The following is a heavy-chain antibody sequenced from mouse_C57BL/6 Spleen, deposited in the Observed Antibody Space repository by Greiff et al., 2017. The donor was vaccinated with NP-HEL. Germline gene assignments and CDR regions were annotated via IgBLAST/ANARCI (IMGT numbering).Heavy chain of an antibody. CDR3: ARGYDGYSSDY. Sequence: QVQLQQPGAELVKPGASVKLSCTASGYTFTSYWMQWVKQRPGQGLEWIGEIDPSDSYTNYKQKFTGKATLTVDTASSTAYMQLSSLTAEDSAVYYGARGYDGYSSDYWGQGTTLTVSS. V-gene: IGHV1-50*01. CDR1: GYTFTSYW. D-gene: IGHD2-3*01. CDR2: IDPSDSYT. J-gene: IGHJ2*01.